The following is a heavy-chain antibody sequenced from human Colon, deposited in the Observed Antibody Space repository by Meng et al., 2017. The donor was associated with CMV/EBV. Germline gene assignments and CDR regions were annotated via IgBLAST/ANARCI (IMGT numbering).Heavy chain of an antibody. CDR1: GFSLNTYEVG. Sequence: QIPLNESGPPLVNPTQTLTLTCTFSGFSLNTYEVGVGWFRQPPGKAPEWLALIYWDDDKRYRSSLGNRLTLTHDASKNQVVLTMTDMDPVDTATYYCAHKSLPAAFFDYWSQGTLVTVSS. CDR2: IYWDDDK. J-gene: IGHJ4*02. V-gene: IGHV2-5*02. D-gene: IGHD2-2*01. CDR3: AHKSLPAAFFDY.